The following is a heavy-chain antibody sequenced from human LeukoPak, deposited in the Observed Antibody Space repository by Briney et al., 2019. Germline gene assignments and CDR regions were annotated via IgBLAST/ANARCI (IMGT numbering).Heavy chain of an antibody. D-gene: IGHD3-10*01. J-gene: IGHJ4*02. V-gene: IGHV3-74*01. CDR1: GFALRTYW. CDR3: TRAGSGSSYDS. Sequence: PGGSLRLSCAASGFALRTYWMHWVRQAPGKGLVWVSLINSDGTSTIYADSVKGRFTISRDTAKNTLYLEMNRLRADDTAVYYCTRAGSGSSYDSWGQGTLVTVPS. CDR2: INSDGTST.